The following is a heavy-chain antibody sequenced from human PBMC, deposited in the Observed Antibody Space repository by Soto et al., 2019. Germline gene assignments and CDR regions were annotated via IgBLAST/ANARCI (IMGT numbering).Heavy chain of an antibody. D-gene: IGHD6-13*01. CDR2: ISYDGSNK. CDR3: AKEGLSIAAALGQSRHNWFDP. V-gene: IGHV3-30*18. J-gene: IGHJ5*02. CDR1: GFTFSSYG. Sequence: QVQLVESGGGVVQPGRSLRLSCAASGFTFSSYGMHWVRQAPGKGLEWVAVISYDGSNKYYADSVKGRFTISRDNSKNTLYLQMNSLRAEDTAVYYCAKEGLSIAAALGQSRHNWFDPWGQGTLVTVSS.